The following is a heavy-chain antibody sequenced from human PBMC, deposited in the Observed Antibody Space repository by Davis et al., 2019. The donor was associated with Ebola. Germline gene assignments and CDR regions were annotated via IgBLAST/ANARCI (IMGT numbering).Heavy chain of an antibody. D-gene: IGHD6-19*01. CDR2: IKQDGSEK. Sequence: GESLKISCAASGFTFSSYWMSWVRQAPGKGLEWVANIKQDGSEKYYVDSVKGRFTISRDNSKNSLFLQMSSLRAEDTAVYYCARGVLIAVAGTGYALDIWGQGTMVTVSS. CDR1: GFTFSSYW. CDR3: ARGVLIAVAGTGYALDI. V-gene: IGHV3-7*01. J-gene: IGHJ3*02.